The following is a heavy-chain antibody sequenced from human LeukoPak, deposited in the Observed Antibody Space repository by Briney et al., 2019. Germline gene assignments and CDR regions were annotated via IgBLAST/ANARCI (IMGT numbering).Heavy chain of an antibody. CDR1: GYTFTSYA. Sequence: GASVKVSCTASGYTFTSYAISWVRQAPGQGLEWMGGIIPIFGTANYAQKFQGRVTITADESTSTAYMELSSLRSEDTAVYYCARDGYGDRSHDYWGQGTLVTVSS. CDR3: ARDGYGDRSHDY. V-gene: IGHV1-69*13. D-gene: IGHD4-17*01. CDR2: IIPIFGTA. J-gene: IGHJ4*02.